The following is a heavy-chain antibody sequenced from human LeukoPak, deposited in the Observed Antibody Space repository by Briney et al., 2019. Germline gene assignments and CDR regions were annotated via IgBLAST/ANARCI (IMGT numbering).Heavy chain of an antibody. Sequence: GGSLRLSCAASGFDDYGMIWVRQAPGKGLEWVSYITWNGATMAYGDSVKGRFTISRDNAENSLFLQMNSLRAEDTAVYYCARRAGGYSHPYDYWGQGILVTVSS. D-gene: IGHD4-23*01. CDR2: ITWNGATM. J-gene: IGHJ4*02. CDR3: ARRAGGYSHPYDY. V-gene: IGHV3-20*04. CDR1: GFDDYG.